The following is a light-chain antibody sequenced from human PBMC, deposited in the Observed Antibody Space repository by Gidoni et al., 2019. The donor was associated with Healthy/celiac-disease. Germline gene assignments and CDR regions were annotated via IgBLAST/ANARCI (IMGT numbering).Light chain of an antibody. V-gene: IGKV1-39*01. J-gene: IGKJ4*01. CDR2: AAS. CDR1: QSISSY. Sequence: IQITQSPSSLSASVGDRVTITCRASQSISSYLNWYQQKPGKAPKLLIYAASSLQSGVPARLSGSGYGTDFTLTISSLQPEDFATYYGQQSYSTQLTFGGGTKVEIK. CDR3: QQSYSTQLT.